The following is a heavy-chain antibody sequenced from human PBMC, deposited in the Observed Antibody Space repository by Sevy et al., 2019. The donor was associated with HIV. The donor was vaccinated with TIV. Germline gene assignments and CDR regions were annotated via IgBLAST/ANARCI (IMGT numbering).Heavy chain of an antibody. Sequence: SETLSLTCAVSGGSISSGGYSWSWIRQPPGKGLEWIGYIYHSGSTYYNPSLKSRVTISVDRSKNQFSLKLSSVTAADTAVYYCVRANGDYGYYFDYWGQGTLVTVSS. V-gene: IGHV4-30-2*01. J-gene: IGHJ4*02. CDR2: IYHSGST. D-gene: IGHD4-17*01. CDR3: VRANGDYGYYFDY. CDR1: GGSISSGGYS.